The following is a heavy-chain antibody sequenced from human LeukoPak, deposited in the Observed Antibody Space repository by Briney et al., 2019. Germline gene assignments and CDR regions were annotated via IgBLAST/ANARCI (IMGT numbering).Heavy chain of an antibody. D-gene: IGHD1-26*01. Sequence: ASVTVSYKASGYIFNDYYMHWVRQAPGIGLEWMGWINPNSGGTNSAQKFQGRVTMTRDTSISTAYMELSRLTSYDTAVYYCARLPYSGSYHFDYWGQGTLVTVSS. CDR2: INPNSGGT. CDR3: ARLPYSGSYHFDY. CDR1: GYIFNDYY. V-gene: IGHV1-2*02. J-gene: IGHJ4*02.